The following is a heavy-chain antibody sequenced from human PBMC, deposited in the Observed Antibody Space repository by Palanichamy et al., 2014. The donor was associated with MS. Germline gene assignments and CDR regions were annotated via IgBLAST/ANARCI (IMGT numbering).Heavy chain of an antibody. CDR2: ISHSGTT. D-gene: IGHD5-12*01. CDR1: GESFSAYY. V-gene: IGHV4-34*01. CDR3: VRFDSTYDSAS. J-gene: IGHJ4*02. Sequence: QVQLQQWGAGLLKPSETLSLTCAVYGESFSAYYWSWIRQPPGKGLEWIGEISHSGTTTYNPSLKSRVTISADTSKNQFSLKVNSVAAADTAVYYCVRFDSTYDSASWGQGTLVVVSP.